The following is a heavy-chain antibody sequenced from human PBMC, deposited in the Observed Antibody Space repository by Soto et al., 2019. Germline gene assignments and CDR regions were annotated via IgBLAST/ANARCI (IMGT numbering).Heavy chain of an antibody. CDR1: GFTFSSYW. J-gene: IGHJ6*02. Sequence: LRLSCAASGFTFSSYWMLWVRQSPGKGPELVAIIWCDGTNKYYADSVKGRFTISRDNSKNTLYLQMNSLRAEDTAVYYCARDYVGAFCSSSSCYSDSYYGMHVWGQGTTVTVSS. CDR3: ARDYVGAFCSSSSCYSDSYYGMHV. V-gene: IGHV3-33*08. CDR2: IWCDGTNK. D-gene: IGHD2-2*01.